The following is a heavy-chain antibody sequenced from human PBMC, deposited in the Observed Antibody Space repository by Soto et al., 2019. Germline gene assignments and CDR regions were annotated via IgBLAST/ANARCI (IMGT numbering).Heavy chain of an antibody. CDR3: ARRQYLSPWGFDL. CDR1: GGSISSNHW. V-gene: IGHV4-4*02. CDR2: SYHSGST. J-gene: IGHJ3*01. Sequence: QVHLQESGPGLVKPSGTLSLTCAVSGGSISSNHWWSWVRQSPGKGLEWIGESYHSGSTNDNPSLNSPVTITVHQSHNPFPPKVSSVSAADTADDHCARRQYLSPWGFDLRGQGTMGTVS. D-gene: IGHD1-26*01.